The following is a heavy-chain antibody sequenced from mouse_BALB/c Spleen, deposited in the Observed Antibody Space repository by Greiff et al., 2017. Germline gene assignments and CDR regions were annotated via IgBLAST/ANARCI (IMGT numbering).Heavy chain of an antibody. CDR3: ARHEAGTSSMDY. CDR2: INSNGGST. D-gene: IGHD4-1*01. Sequence: EVNLVESGGGLVKLGGSLKLSCAASGFTFSSYYMSWVRQTPEKRLELVAAINSNGGSTYYPDTVKGRFTISRDNAKNTLYLQRSSLKSEDTALYYCARHEAGTSSMDYWGQGTSVTVSS. V-gene: IGHV5-6-2*01. J-gene: IGHJ4*01. CDR1: GFTFSSYY.